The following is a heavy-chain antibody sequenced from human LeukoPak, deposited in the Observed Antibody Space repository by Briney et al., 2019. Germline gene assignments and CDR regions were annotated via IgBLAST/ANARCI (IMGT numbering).Heavy chain of an antibody. CDR3: ARVGWPPQEFQNHYYYYYGMDV. D-gene: IGHD2-15*01. CDR2: ISSSGSTI. Sequence: KSGGSLRLSCAASGFTFSDYYMSWIRQAPGKGLEWVSYISSSGSTIYYADSVKGRFTISRDNAKNSLYLQMNSLRAEDTAVYYCARVGWPPQEFQNHYYYYYGMDVWGQGTTVTVSS. V-gene: IGHV3-11*01. CDR1: GFTFSDYY. J-gene: IGHJ6*02.